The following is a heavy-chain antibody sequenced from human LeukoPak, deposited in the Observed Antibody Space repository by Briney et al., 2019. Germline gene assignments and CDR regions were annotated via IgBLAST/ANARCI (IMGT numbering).Heavy chain of an antibody. CDR1: GDTLTEFA. D-gene: IGHD3-3*01. J-gene: IGHJ6*02. V-gene: IGHV1-24*01. CDR2: FDPEDGET. CDR3: AADRFSIFGVVITPKNYYGMDV. Sequence: ASVKVSCKVSGDTLTEFAMHWVRQAPGKGLEWMGGFDPEDGETIYAQKFQGRVIMSEDTSTDTACMELSSLRSEDTAVYYCAADRFSIFGVVITPKNYYGMDVWGQGTTVTVSS.